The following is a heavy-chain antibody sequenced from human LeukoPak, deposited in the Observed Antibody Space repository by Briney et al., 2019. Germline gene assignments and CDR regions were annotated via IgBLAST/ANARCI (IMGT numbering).Heavy chain of an antibody. J-gene: IGHJ4*02. CDR1: GYTFTSYY. D-gene: IGHD3-22*01. V-gene: IGHV1-46*01. CDR2: INPSGGST. CDR3: ARDLYYYDSSGTSRDY. Sequence: ASVKVSCKASGYTFTSYYMHWVRQAPGQGLEWMGIINPSGGSTSYAQKFQGRVTMTRDMSTSTVYMELSSLRSEDTAVYYCARDLYYYDSSGTSRDYWGQGTLVTVSS.